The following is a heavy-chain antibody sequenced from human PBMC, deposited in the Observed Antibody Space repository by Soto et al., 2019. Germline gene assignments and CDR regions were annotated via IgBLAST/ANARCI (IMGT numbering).Heavy chain of an antibody. V-gene: IGHV1-69*13. Sequence: SVNVSCKASGGTFSSYAISWVRQAPGQGLEWMGGILPIFGTANYAQKFQVRVTITADESTSTAYMDLRSLRSEDTAVYYYASGVAARHYSYYGMDVWGQGTTVTVSS. CDR2: ILPIFGTA. CDR3: ASGVAARHYSYYGMDV. D-gene: IGHD6-6*01. CDR1: GGTFSSYA. J-gene: IGHJ6*02.